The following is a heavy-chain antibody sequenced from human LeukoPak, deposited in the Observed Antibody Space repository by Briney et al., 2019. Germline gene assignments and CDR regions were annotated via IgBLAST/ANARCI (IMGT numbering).Heavy chain of an antibody. CDR2: IKQDGSEK. Sequence: GGSLRLYCSASGFTFSSYWMSWVRQAPGNGLDSVANIKQDGSEKYYVDSVKGRFTISRDNAKNSLYLQMNSLRAEDTAVYYCARDQDSSGWYYAFDIWGQGTMVTVSS. CDR1: GFTFSSYW. V-gene: IGHV3-7*01. J-gene: IGHJ3*02. D-gene: IGHD6-19*01. CDR3: ARDQDSSGWYYAFDI.